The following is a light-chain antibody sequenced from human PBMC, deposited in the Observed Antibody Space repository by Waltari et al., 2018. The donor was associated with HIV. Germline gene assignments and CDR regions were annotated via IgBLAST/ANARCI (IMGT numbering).Light chain of an antibody. CDR2: GAS. CDR3: QQYGSSRWT. Sequence: ESVLTQHPGTLSLSPGERAAPPCRASQRVSSSYLACYQQKPGQAPRLLIYGASSRATGIPDRFSGSGSGTDFTLTISRLEPEDFAVYYCQQYGSSRWTFGQGTKVEIK. CDR1: QRVSSSY. V-gene: IGKV3-20*01. J-gene: IGKJ1*01.